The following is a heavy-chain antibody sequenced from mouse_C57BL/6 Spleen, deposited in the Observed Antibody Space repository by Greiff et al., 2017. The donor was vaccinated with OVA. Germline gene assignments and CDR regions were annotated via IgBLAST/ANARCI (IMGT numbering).Heavy chain of an antibody. V-gene: IGHV5-6*01. CDR2: ISSGGSYT. D-gene: IGHD2-5*01. CDR3: ARHPLYSNYLDY. Sequence: EVQVVESGGDLVKPGGSLKLSCAASGFTFSSYGMSWVRQTPDKRLEWVATISSGGSYTYYPDSVKGRFTISRDNAKNTLYLQMSSLKSEDTSMYYCARHPLYSNYLDYWGQGTTLTVSS. J-gene: IGHJ2*01. CDR1: GFTFSSYG.